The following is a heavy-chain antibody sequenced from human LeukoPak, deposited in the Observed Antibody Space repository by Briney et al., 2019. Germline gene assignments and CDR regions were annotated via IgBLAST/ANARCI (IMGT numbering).Heavy chain of an antibody. CDR1: GYTLTSYG. J-gene: IGHJ4*02. CDR3: ARGAYGDK. CDR2: VSTQSGNT. D-gene: IGHD4-17*01. Sequence: ASVKVSCKASGYTLTSYGINWMRQAPGQGLEWMGWVSTQSGNTDYAQKVQGRLTLTTDRSTNTAYMELRSLRSDDTAVYYCARGAYGDKWGQGTMVTVSS. V-gene: IGHV1-18*01.